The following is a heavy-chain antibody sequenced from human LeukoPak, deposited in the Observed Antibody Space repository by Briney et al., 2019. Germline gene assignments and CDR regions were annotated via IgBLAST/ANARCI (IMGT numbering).Heavy chain of an antibody. CDR1: GYSFTSYW. CDR3: ARRTDYYDSSGYYSFDY. J-gene: IGHJ4*02. V-gene: IGHV5-51*01. D-gene: IGHD3-22*01. CDR2: VYPGDSDT. Sequence: GESLKISCKGSGYSFTSYWIGWVRQMPGKGLEWMGIVYPGDSDTRYSPSFQGQVIISADKSISTAYLQWSSLKASDTAMYYCARRTDYYDSSGYYSFDYWGQGTLVTVSS.